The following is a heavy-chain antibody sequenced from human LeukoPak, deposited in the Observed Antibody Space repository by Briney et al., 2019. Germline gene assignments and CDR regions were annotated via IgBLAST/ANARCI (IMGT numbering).Heavy chain of an antibody. D-gene: IGHD6-6*01. J-gene: IGHJ6*03. CDR1: GFTFSSYS. CDR3: AREGYSNSSGSMGYMDV. CDR2: ISSSSSYI. V-gene: IGHV3-21*01. Sequence: PGGSLRLSCAASGFTFSSYSMNWVRQAPGKELESVTSISSSSSYIYYADSVKGRFTISRDNAKNSLYLQMNSLRAEDTAVYYCAREGYSNSSGSMGYMDVWGKGTTVTVSS.